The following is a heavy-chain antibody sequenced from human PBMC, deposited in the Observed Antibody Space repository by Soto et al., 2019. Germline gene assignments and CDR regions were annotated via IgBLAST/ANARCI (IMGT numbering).Heavy chain of an antibody. CDR1: GYSFTSYW. D-gene: IGHD6-19*01. CDR3: ARLFDTSGWYDY. Sequence: PGASMKISCKGSGYSFTSYWIGWVSQMPGKGLERMGIIYPGDSDTRYSPSFQGQVTISADKSITTTYLQWSSLKASGTAIYYCARLFDTSGWYDYWGQGTLVTVSS. V-gene: IGHV5-51*01. J-gene: IGHJ4*02. CDR2: IYPGDSDT.